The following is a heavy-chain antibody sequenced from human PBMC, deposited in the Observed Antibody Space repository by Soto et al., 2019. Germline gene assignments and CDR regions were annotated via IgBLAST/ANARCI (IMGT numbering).Heavy chain of an antibody. CDR3: ARGGVDTAMVTLFSYGMDV. J-gene: IGHJ6*02. D-gene: IGHD5-18*01. V-gene: IGHV4-34*01. Sequence: PSETLSLTCAVYGGSFSGYYWSWIRQPPGKGLEWIGEINHSGSTNYNPSLKSRVTISVDTSKNQFSLKLSSVTAADTAVYYCARGGVDTAMVTLFSYGMDVWGQGITVNVSS. CDR2: INHSGST. CDR1: GGSFSGYY.